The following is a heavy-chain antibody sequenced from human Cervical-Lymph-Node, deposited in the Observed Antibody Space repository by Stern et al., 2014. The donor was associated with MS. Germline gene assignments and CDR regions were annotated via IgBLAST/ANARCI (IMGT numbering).Heavy chain of an antibody. J-gene: IGHJ5*01. CDR2: MNPDSGDT. CDR1: GYTFTSDD. V-gene: IGHV1-8*01. Sequence: QAQLVQSGAEVRKPGASVKVSCKASGYTFTSDDINWVRQAPGQGLEWMGWMNPDSGDTGFAQKFQGRVTMTRDTSITIAFMELSNLRSDDTAVYYCTKAWDSWGPGTLIIVSS. CDR3: TKAWDS.